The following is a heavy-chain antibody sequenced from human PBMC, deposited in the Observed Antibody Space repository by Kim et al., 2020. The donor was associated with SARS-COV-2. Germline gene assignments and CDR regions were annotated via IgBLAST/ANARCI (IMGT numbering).Heavy chain of an antibody. Sequence: GGSLRLSCAASEFTFSAYTMHWVRQAPGKGLEWVSGTCGSAGDTYYADSVKGRFIISRDSSSNKVYLQINSLRAEDTAVYYCAKDRGNDYSDYYVLVVWG. CDR2: TCGSAGDT. CDR3: AKDRGNDYSDYYVLVV. D-gene: IGHD3-10*02. V-gene: IGHV3-23*01. CDR1: EFTFSAYT. J-gene: IGHJ6*01.